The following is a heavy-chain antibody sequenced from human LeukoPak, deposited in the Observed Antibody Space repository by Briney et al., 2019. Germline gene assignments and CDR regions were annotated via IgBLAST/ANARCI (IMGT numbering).Heavy chain of an antibody. D-gene: IGHD5-12*01. CDR2: INYSGRT. V-gene: IGHV4-34*01. CDR3: ARSGSGYLRYYFDY. J-gene: IGHJ4*02. Sequence: SETLSLTCAVFDGSFSDYYWSWVRQPPGKGLEWIGEINYSGRTNYYPSLTSRATLSIDTSKNQFSLKLRSVTAADTAVYYCARSGSGYLRYYFDYWGQGTLVTVSS. CDR1: DGSFSDYY.